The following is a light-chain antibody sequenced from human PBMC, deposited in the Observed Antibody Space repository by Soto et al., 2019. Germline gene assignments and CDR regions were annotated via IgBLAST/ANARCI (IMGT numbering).Light chain of an antibody. Sequence: IQMTQSPSTLSASVGDRVTITCRASQGIRNDLGWYQQKPGKAPKLLIYAASSLQSGVPARFSGSGSGTDFTLTISSLEPEDFAVYYCQQRSNWPPITFGQGTRLEI. V-gene: IGKV1-6*02. J-gene: IGKJ5*01. CDR1: QGIRND. CDR2: AAS. CDR3: QQRSNWPPIT.